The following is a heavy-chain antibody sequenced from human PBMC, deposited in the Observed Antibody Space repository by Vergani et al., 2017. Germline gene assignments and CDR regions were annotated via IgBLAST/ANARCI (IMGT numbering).Heavy chain of an antibody. CDR2: IHTNGVI. CDR3: ARGNPYVDFDI. V-gene: IGHV4-61*02. CDR1: GGSFNSGSYY. J-gene: IGHJ3*02. D-gene: IGHD3-16*01. Sequence: QVQLPESGPGLVKPSQTLSLTCTVSGGSFNSGSYYWRWLRPPAGKRLEWIGRIHTNGVIHYNPSLNSRATISVDTSRNQISLKLTSVTATDTAIYFCARGNPYVDFDIWGQGTMITVSS.